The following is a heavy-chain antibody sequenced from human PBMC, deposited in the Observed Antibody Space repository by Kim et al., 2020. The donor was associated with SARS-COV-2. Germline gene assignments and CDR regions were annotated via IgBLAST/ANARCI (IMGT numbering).Heavy chain of an antibody. J-gene: IGHJ4*02. V-gene: IGHV1-2*02. CDR3: ARGRGGVGATIDY. Sequence: AQKWQGRGTITRDKSSSTAYMELGRLRSDETAVYYCARGRGGVGATIDYWGQGTLVTVSS. D-gene: IGHD1-26*01.